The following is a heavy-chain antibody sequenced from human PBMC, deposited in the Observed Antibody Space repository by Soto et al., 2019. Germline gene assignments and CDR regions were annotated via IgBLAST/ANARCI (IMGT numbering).Heavy chain of an antibody. J-gene: IGHJ6*03. CDR2: ISGSGGST. V-gene: IGHV3-23*01. D-gene: IGHD1-7*01. CDR3: AKPPDNWNYVVASYYYMDV. Sequence: PEGSLRLSCAASGFTFSSYAMSWVRQAPGKGLEWVSAISGSGGSTYYADSVKGRFTISRDNSKNTLYLQMNSLRAEDTAVYYCAKPPDNWNYVVASYYYMDVWGKETTVTVYS. CDR1: GFTFSSYA.